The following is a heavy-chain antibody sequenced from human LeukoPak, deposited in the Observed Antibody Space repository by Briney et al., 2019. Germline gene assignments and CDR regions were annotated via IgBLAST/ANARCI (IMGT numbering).Heavy chain of an antibody. D-gene: IGHD1-7*01. CDR3: ARELVNWFDP. J-gene: IGHJ5*02. Sequence: GGSLRLSCAASGFTVSSNYMSWVRQAPGKGLEWVSVIYSGGSTYYADSVKGQFTISRDNSKNTLYLQMNSLRAEDTAVYYCARELVNWFDPWGQGTLVTVSS. CDR2: IYSGGST. V-gene: IGHV3-66*02. CDR1: GFTVSSNY.